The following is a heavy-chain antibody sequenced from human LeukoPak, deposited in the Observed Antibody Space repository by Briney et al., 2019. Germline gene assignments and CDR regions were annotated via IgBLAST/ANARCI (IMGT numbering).Heavy chain of an antibody. J-gene: IGHJ4*02. CDR3: AKDRHYYDSTLFDY. CDR1: GFTFSSYA. CDR2: ISSNGGST. Sequence: PGGSLRLSCAASGFTFSSYAMHWVRQAPGKGLEYVSAISSNGGSTYYANSVKGRFTISRDNAKNSLYLQMNSLRAEDTALYYCAKDRHYYDSTLFDYWGQGTLVTVSS. V-gene: IGHV3-64*01. D-gene: IGHD3-22*01.